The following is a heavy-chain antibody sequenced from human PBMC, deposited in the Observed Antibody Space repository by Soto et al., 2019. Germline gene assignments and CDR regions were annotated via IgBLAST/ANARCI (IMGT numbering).Heavy chain of an antibody. CDR1: GGTFSSYA. Sequence: GASVKVSCKASGGTFSSYAISWVRQEKEQGLEWMGGIIPIFGTANYAQKFQGRVTITADESTSTAYMELSSLRSEDTAVYYCARGSYSSGWYEKDAFDIWGQGTMVTVSS. CDR3: ARGSYSSGWYEKDAFDI. D-gene: IGHD6-19*01. CDR2: IIPIFGTA. J-gene: IGHJ3*02. V-gene: IGHV1-69*01.